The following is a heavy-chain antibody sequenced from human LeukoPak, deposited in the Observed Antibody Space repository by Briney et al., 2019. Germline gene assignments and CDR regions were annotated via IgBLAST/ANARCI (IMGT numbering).Heavy chain of an antibody. J-gene: IGHJ3*02. CDR3: AKHPAFDI. Sequence: PGGSLRLSCAASGFTFSAYAMSWVRQAPGKGLEWVSAISGGGDFSYYADSVTGRFTISRDNSKNTLFLQMNSLRAEDTAVYYCAKHPAFDIWGQGTMVTVSS. V-gene: IGHV3-23*01. CDR2: ISGGGDFS. CDR1: GFTFSAYA.